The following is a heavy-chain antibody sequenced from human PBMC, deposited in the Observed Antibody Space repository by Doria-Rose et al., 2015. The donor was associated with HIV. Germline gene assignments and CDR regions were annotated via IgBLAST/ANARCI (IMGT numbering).Heavy chain of an antibody. V-gene: IGHV3-21*01. CDR2: ISSTSAYI. D-gene: IGHD3-10*01. CDR3: ATGVTLDY. Sequence: VQLVQSGGGLVRPGGSLRLSCATSGFTFSSHRLNWVRHAPGKWLECVSSISSTSAYINYADSVRCRFTISRDNARNSLYLQMDSLRAEDTAIYYCATGVTLDYWGQGTLVTVSS. CDR1: GFTFSSHR. J-gene: IGHJ4*02.